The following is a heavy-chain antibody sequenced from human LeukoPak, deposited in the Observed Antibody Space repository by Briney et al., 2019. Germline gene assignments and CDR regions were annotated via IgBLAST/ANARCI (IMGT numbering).Heavy chain of an antibody. CDR1: GYTFTSYG. CDR3: ARVVLRFLEWLSGDWFDP. J-gene: IGHJ5*02. D-gene: IGHD3-3*01. Sequence: GASVKVSCKASGYTFTSYGISWVRQAPGQGLEWMGWISGYNGNTNYAQKLQGRVTMTTDTSTSTAYMELRSLRSDDTAVYYCARVVLRFLEWLSGDWFDPWGQGTLVTVSS. CDR2: ISGYNGNT. V-gene: IGHV1-18*01.